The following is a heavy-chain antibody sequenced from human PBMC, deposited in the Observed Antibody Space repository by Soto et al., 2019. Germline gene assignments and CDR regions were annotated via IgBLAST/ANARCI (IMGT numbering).Heavy chain of an antibody. CDR3: ARHTGPQILLGTSPFDT. CDR2: IYPGDSDT. CDR1: GYSFTTYW. D-gene: IGHD3-10*01. J-gene: IGHJ3*02. Sequence: GESLKISCTGSGYSFTTYWICWVRQMPGKGLEWRGVIYPGDSDTKYSQAFQGQVTISADKSINTVYLQWSSLTASDTAMYYCARHTGPQILLGTSPFDTWGQGTMVTVAS. V-gene: IGHV5-51*01.